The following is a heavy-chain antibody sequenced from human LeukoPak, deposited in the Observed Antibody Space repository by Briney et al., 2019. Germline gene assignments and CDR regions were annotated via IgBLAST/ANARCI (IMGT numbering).Heavy chain of an antibody. Sequence: SETLSLTCTVSGGSISSYYWSWIRQPPGKGLEWIGHMYYSGNTDYNPSLKSRVTISIDTSKNQLSLKLSSVTAADTAVYYCARRNYGSGTYDYWGQGTLVTVSS. CDR2: MYYSGNT. CDR1: GGSISSYY. J-gene: IGHJ4*02. D-gene: IGHD3-10*01. CDR3: ARRNYGSGTYDY. V-gene: IGHV4-59*08.